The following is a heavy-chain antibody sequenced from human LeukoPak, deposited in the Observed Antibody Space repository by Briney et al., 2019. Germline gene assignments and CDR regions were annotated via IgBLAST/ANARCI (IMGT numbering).Heavy chain of an antibody. V-gene: IGHV4-39*02. Sequence: PSETLSLTCTVSGRSINSRRYYRGCISQPPGKGLEWIGSIYITGTTNYNPSLKSRVSISADTSKNHFSLKLTSVTAADTAMYYCARRKYSSSWTYYYGMDVWGQGTTVTVSS. CDR3: ARRKYSSSWTYYYGMDV. D-gene: IGHD6-13*01. CDR2: IYITGTT. CDR1: GRSINSRRYY. J-gene: IGHJ6*02.